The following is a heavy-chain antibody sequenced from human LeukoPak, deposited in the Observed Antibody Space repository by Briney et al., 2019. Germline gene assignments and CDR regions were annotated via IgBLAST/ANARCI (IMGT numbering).Heavy chain of an antibody. V-gene: IGHV4-39*07. D-gene: IGHD3-10*01. CDR1: GFTFSSYA. CDR2: IYYSGST. CDR3: ARDNTGPSLYYYYYYYYMDV. Sequence: PGGSLRLSCAASGFTFSSYAMSWVRQAPGKGLEWIGSIYYSGSTYYNPSLKSRVTISVDTSKNQFSLKLSSVTAADTAVYYCARDNTGPSLYYYYYYYYMDVWGKGTTVTVSS. J-gene: IGHJ6*03.